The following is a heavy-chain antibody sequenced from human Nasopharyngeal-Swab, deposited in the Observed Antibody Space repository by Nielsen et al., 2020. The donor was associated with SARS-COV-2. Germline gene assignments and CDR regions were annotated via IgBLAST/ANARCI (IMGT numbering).Heavy chain of an antibody. Sequence: ESLKISCTVSGGSISSYYWSWIRQPPGKGLEWIGYIYYSGSTNYNPSLKSRVTISVDTSKNQFSLKLSSVTAADTAVYYCARGGIAARSFFDYWGQGTLVTVSS. CDR1: GGSISSYY. V-gene: IGHV4-59*01. CDR2: IYYSGST. CDR3: ARGGIAARSFFDY. J-gene: IGHJ4*02. D-gene: IGHD6-6*01.